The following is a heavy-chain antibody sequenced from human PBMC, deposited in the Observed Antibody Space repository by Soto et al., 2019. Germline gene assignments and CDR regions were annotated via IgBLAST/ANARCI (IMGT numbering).Heavy chain of an antibody. CDR3: ARLLRFSYYFDY. Sequence: SETLSLTCTVSGGSISSSSYYWGWIRQPPGKGLEWIGSIYYSGSTYYNPSLKSRVTISVDTSKNQFSLKLSSVTAADTAVYYCARLLRFSYYFDYWGQGTLVTVSS. CDR2: IYYSGST. J-gene: IGHJ4*02. V-gene: IGHV4-39*01. D-gene: IGHD3-3*01. CDR1: GGSISSSSYY.